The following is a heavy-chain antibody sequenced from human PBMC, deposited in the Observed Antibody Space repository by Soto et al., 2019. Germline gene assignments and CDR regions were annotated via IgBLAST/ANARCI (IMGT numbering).Heavy chain of an antibody. CDR2: INHSGST. D-gene: IGHD6-6*01. CDR1: GGSFSGYY. Sequence: SETLSLTCAVYGGSFSGYYWSWIRQPPGKGLEWIGEINHSGSTNYNPSLKSRVTISVDTSKNQFSLKLSSVTAADTAVYYCARGRLGKAARRPYYFDYWGQGTLVTVSS. J-gene: IGHJ4*02. V-gene: IGHV4-34*01. CDR3: ARGRLGKAARRPYYFDY.